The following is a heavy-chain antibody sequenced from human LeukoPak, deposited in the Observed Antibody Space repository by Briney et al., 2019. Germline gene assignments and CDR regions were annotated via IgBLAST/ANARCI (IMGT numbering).Heavy chain of an antibody. CDR1: GFTFDDYG. CDR2: ISGSGGST. J-gene: IGHJ4*02. D-gene: IGHD2-2*01. V-gene: IGHV3-23*01. CDR3: AKEDSSYLLYYFDY. Sequence: GGSLRLSCAASGFTFDDYGMSWVRQAPGKGLEWVSAISGSGGSTYYADPVKGRFTTSRDNSKNTLYLQMNSLRAEDTAVYYCAKEDSSYLLYYFDYWGQGTLVTVSS.